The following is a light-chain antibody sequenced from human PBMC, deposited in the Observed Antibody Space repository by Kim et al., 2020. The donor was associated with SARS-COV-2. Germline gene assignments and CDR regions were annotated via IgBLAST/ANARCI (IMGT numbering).Light chain of an antibody. J-gene: IGKJ5*01. CDR3: QQYGASSIT. CDR2: DAS. V-gene: IGKV3-20*01. Sequence: EIVLTQSPGTLSLSAGERATLSCRASQSVCSSCLAWYQQTPGQAPRLLIYDASRRATGIPDRFSGSGSGTDFTLTISRLEPEDFAVYYCQQYGASSITFGQGTRLEIK. CDR1: QSVCSSC.